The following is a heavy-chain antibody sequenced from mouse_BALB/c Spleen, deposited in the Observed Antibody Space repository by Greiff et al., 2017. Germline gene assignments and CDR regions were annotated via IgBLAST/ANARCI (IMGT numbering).Heavy chain of an antibody. CDR1: GFTFSSYT. J-gene: IGHJ3*01. CDR3: ASGYYGSGPAWFAY. CDR2: ISNGGGST. Sequence: DVKLVESGGGLVQPGGSLKLSCAASGFTFSSYTMSWVRQTPEKRLEWVAYISNGGGSTYYPDTVKGRFTISRDNAKNTLYLQMSSLKSEDTAIYYCASGYYGSGPAWFAYWGQGTLVTVSA. D-gene: IGHD1-1*01. V-gene: IGHV5-12-2*01.